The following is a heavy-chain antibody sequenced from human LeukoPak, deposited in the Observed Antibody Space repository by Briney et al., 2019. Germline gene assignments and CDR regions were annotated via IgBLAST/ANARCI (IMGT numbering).Heavy chain of an antibody. J-gene: IGHJ6*03. D-gene: IGHD4-23*01. CDR3: ATQEGNSDYYYYMDV. Sequence: ASVKVSCKASGYTFTSYGISWVRQAPGQGLEWMGWISAYNGNTNYAQKLQGRVTMTTDTSTSTAYMELSSLRSEDTAVYYCATQEGNSDYYYYMDVWGKGTTVTVSS. CDR2: ISAYNGNT. V-gene: IGHV1-18*01. CDR1: GYTFTSYG.